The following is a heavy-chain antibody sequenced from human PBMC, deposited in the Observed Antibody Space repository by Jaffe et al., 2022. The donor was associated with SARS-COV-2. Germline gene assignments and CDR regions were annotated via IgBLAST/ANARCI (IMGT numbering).Heavy chain of an antibody. V-gene: IGHV1-69*01. CDR2: IIPIFGTA. Sequence: QVQLVQSGAEVKKPGSSVKVSCKASGGTFSSYAISWVRQAPGQGLEWMGGIIPIFGTANYAQKFQGRVTITADESTSTAYMELSSLRSEDTAVYYCALPLGYCSGGSCWSPYFDYWGQGTLVTVSS. J-gene: IGHJ4*02. CDR1: GGTFSSYA. D-gene: IGHD2-15*01. CDR3: ALPLGYCSGGSCWSPYFDY.